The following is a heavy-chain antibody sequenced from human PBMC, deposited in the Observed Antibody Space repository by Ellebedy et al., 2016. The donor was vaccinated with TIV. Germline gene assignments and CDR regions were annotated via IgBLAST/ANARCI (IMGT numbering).Heavy chain of an antibody. CDR3: ARQTSWHLFDP. V-gene: IGHV5-51*01. CDR1: GYSFTSYW. Sequence: KVSCKGSGYSFTSYWIGWVRQMPGKGLEWMGIIYPSDSYTNYSPSFQGHVTISAAKSISTAYLQWSSLKASETATYYCARQTSWHLFDPWGQGTLVTVSS. CDR2: IYPSDSYT. D-gene: IGHD2-2*01. J-gene: IGHJ5*02.